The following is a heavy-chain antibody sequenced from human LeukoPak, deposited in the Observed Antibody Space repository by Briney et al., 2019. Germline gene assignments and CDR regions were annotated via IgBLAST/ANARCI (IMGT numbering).Heavy chain of an antibody. Sequence: GASVKVSCKASGYIFTGYYIHWVRQAPGQGLEWMAWINPNTGDTKYAQKFQGWVTLTRDTPNSTVYMELSSLKSDATAAYFCARAGYSSSWRPYYFDSWGQGTLVSVSS. J-gene: IGHJ4*02. D-gene: IGHD6-13*01. CDR3: ARAGYSSSWRPYYFDS. CDR2: INPNTGDT. V-gene: IGHV1-2*04. CDR1: GYIFTGYY.